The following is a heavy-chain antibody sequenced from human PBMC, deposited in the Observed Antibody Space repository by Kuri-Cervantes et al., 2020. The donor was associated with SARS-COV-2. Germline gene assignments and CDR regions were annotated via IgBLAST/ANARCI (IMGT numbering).Heavy chain of an antibody. CDR2: ISSSSSYI. V-gene: IGHV3-21*01. D-gene: IGHD2-2*02. Sequence: GGSLRLSCAASGFTFSSYSMNWVRQAPGKGLEWVSSISSSSSYIYYADSVKGRFTISRDNAKNSLYLQMNSLRAEDTAVYYCATLGYYSSTSCYKRFDYWGQGTLVTVSS. J-gene: IGHJ4*02. CDR3: ATLGYYSSTSCYKRFDY. CDR1: GFTFSSYS.